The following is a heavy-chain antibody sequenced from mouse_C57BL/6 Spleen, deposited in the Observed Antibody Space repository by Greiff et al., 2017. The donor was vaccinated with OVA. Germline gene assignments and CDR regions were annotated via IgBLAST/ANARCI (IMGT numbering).Heavy chain of an antibody. CDR1: GYAFSSSW. CDR2: IYPGDGDT. V-gene: IGHV1-82*01. Sequence: LVESGPELVKPGASVKISCKASGYAFSSSWMNWVKQRPGKGLEWIGRIYPGDGDTNYNGKFKGKATLTADKSSSTAYMQLSSLTSEDSAVYFCAKTGTDFDYWGQGTTLTVSS. J-gene: IGHJ2*01. CDR3: AKTGTDFDY. D-gene: IGHD4-1*01.